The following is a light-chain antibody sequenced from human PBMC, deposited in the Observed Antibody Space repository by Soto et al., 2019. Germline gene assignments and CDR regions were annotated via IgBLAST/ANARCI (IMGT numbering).Light chain of an antibody. CDR1: QGISNY. CDR3: LQDHDDSWT. CDR2: AAS. J-gene: IGKJ1*01. V-gene: IGKV1-27*01. Sequence: DIQMTQSPSSLSASVGDIVTITFRASQGISNYLTWYQQKPGKVPKLLIYAASTLQSGVPSRFRGSRSGTEFTLTVSSLQPEDFATYYCLQDHDDSWTFGQGTKVDIK.